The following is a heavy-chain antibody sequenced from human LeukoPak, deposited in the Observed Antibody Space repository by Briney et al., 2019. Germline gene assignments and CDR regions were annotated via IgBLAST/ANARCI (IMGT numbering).Heavy chain of an antibody. Sequence: GGSLRLSCAASGFTFSSYAMSWVRQAPGKGLEWVSAISAGGGSTYYADSVKGRFTISRDNSKNTLYLQMNSLRAEDTAVYYCASRSYWAYYFDYWGQGTLVTVSS. CDR3: ASRSYWAYYFDY. CDR1: GFTFSSYA. D-gene: IGHD1-26*01. CDR2: ISAGGGST. V-gene: IGHV3-23*01. J-gene: IGHJ4*02.